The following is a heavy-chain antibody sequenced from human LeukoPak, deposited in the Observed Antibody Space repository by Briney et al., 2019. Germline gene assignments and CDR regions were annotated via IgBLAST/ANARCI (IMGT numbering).Heavy chain of an antibody. CDR3: ARTRRAVGSGYYLFYYYYYMDV. V-gene: IGHV4-34*01. CDR1: GGSFSGYY. CDR2: INHSGST. D-gene: IGHD3-22*01. Sequence: SETLSLTCAVYGGSFSGYYWSWIRQPPGKGLEWIGEINHSGSTNYNPSLKSRVTISLDMSKNQFSLRLSSVTAADTAVFYCARTRRAVGSGYYLFYYYYYMDVWGTGTTVTISS. J-gene: IGHJ6*03.